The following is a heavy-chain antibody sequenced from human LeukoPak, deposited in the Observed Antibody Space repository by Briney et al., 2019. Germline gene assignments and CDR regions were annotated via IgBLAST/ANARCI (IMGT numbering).Heavy chain of an antibody. CDR3: ARALAAAAGRRAGMMGD. CDR2: INPSGGST. Sequence: ASVKVSCKASGYTFTGYYMHWVRQAPGQGLEWMGIINPSGGSTSNTKKFQDRVTMTRDMSTSTVYMELSSLRSEDTAVYYCARALAAAAGRRAGMMGDWGQGTLVTVSS. D-gene: IGHD6-13*01. V-gene: IGHV1-46*01. J-gene: IGHJ4*02. CDR1: GYTFTGYY.